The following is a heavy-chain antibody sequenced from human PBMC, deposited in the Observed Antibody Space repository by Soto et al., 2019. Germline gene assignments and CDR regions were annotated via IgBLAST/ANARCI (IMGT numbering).Heavy chain of an antibody. V-gene: IGHV1-69*12. J-gene: IGHJ4*02. CDR1: GGTFSSFA. D-gene: IGHD2-15*01. Sequence: QVQLVQSGAEVKKPGSSVKVSCKASGGTFSSFAISWVRQAPGQGLEWMGAIIPIFGTIKYAQKFQGRVTITADESTSTAYMGLSSLSSADTAVYYCARGGGIVLVVAASSPYYFDYWGQGTLVTVSS. CDR3: ARGGGIVLVVAASSPYYFDY. CDR2: IIPIFGTI.